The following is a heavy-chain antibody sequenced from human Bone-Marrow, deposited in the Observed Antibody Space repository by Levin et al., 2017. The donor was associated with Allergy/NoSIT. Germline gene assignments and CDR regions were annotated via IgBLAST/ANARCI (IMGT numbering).Heavy chain of an antibody. J-gene: IGHJ5*02. CDR2: INHSGST. Sequence: PSETLSLTCAVYGGSFSGYYWSWIRQPPGKGLEWIGEINHSGSTNYNPSLKSRVTISVDTSKNQFSLKLSSVTAADTAVYYCASNVLLWFGELLPALNWFDPWGQGTLVTVSS. V-gene: IGHV4-34*01. D-gene: IGHD3-10*01. CDR1: GGSFSGYY. CDR3: ASNVLLWFGELLPALNWFDP.